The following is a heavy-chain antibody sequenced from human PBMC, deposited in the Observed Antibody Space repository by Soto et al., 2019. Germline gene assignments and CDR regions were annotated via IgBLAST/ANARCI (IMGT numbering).Heavy chain of an antibody. V-gene: IGHV1-8*01. D-gene: IGHD2-2*01. CDR3: ARRCSSTSCYLLGAFDI. CDR1: GYTFTSYD. CDR2: MNPNSGNT. Sequence: ASVKVSCKASGYTFTSYDINWVRQATGQGLEWLGWMNPNSGNTGYAQKFQGRVTMTRNTSISTAYMELSSLRSEDTAVYYCARRCSSTSCYLLGAFDIWGQGTMVTVSS. J-gene: IGHJ3*02.